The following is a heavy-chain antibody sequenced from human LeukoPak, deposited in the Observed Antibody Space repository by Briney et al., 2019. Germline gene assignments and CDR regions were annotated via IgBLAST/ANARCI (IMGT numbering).Heavy chain of an antibody. J-gene: IGHJ4*02. CDR2: IIPIFGTA. V-gene: IGHV1-69*13. CDR1: GGTFSSYA. Sequence: SVKVSXKASGGTFSSYAISWVRQAPGQGLEWMGGIIPIFGTANYAQKFQGRVTITADESTSTAYMELSSLRSEDTAVYYCARVGTVANPYFDYWGQGTLVTVSS. D-gene: IGHD4-23*01. CDR3: ARVGTVANPYFDY.